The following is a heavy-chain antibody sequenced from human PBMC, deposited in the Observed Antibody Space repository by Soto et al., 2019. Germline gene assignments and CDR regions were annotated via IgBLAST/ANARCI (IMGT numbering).Heavy chain of an antibody. V-gene: IGHV1-69*01. Sequence: QVQLVQSGAEVKKPGSSVKVSCKASGGTFSSYAISWVRQAPGQGLEWMGGIIPIFGTANYAQKFQGRVTITAEESTSTAYMELSSLRSEDTAVYYCARRYCSSTSCYRGWFDPWGQGTLVTVSS. J-gene: IGHJ5*02. CDR2: IIPIFGTA. D-gene: IGHD2-2*01. CDR3: ARRYCSSTSCYRGWFDP. CDR1: GGTFSSYA.